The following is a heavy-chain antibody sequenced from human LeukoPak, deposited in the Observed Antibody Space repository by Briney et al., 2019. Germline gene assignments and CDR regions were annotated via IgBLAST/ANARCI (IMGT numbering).Heavy chain of an antibody. CDR2: INSDGSST. V-gene: IGHV3-74*01. J-gene: IGHJ6*02. Sequence: GGSLRLSCAASGFTFSSDAMHWVRQAPGKGLVWVSRINSDGSSTNYADSAKGRFTISRDNAKNTLYLQMNSLRVEDTAVYYCARLRYGPYGMDVWGQGTTVTVSS. D-gene: IGHD3-16*02. CDR1: GFTFSSDA. CDR3: ARLRYGPYGMDV.